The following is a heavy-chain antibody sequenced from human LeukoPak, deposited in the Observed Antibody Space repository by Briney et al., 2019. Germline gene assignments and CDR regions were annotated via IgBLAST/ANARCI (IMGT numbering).Heavy chain of an antibody. Sequence: PSETLSLTCAVYGGSFSGYYWSWIRQPPGKGLEWIGEINHSGSTNYNPSLKSRVTISVDTSKNQFSLKLSSVTAADTAVYYCARHEKNYDSSGYYPYWGQGTLVTVSS. CDR1: GGSFSGYY. CDR3: ARHEKNYDSSGYYPY. J-gene: IGHJ4*02. V-gene: IGHV4-34*01. CDR2: INHSGST. D-gene: IGHD3-22*01.